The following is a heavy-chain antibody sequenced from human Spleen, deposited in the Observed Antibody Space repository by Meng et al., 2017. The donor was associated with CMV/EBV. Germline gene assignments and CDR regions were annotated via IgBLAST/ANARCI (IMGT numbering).Heavy chain of an antibody. V-gene: IGHV3-9*03. CDR2: IGWNSGFI. CDR3: AKGYCSSTSCHIQH. Sequence: SLKISCAASGFTFDDYAMHWVRQGPGKGLEWVSGIGWNSGFIGYADSVKGRFTISRDNAKNSLSLQMDSLRPEDMAFYYCAKGYCSSTSCHIQHWGQGTPVTVSS. D-gene: IGHD2-2*02. J-gene: IGHJ1*01. CDR1: GFTFDDYA.